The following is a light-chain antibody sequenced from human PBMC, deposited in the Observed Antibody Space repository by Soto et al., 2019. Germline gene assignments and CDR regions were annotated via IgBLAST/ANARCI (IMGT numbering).Light chain of an antibody. V-gene: IGKV3-15*01. J-gene: IGKJ1*01. CDR2: GAS. Sequence: PGDRATLSCRASQSVSRSYLGWYQQKPGQAPRLLIHGASTRATGIPARFSGSGSGTEFTLTISSLQAEDFAVYYCQQYNNWPTFGQGTKVDIK. CDR3: QQYNNWPT. CDR1: QSVSRSY.